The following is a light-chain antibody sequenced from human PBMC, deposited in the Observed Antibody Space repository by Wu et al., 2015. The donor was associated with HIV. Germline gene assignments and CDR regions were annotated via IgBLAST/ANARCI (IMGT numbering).Light chain of an antibody. Sequence: APRLLIYGCDSTRGHSVVPARFSGSGSGTEFTLTISSLQSEDFAVYYCQQYNSWPTFGQGTKVEIK. V-gene: IGKV3-15*01. CDR3: QQYNSWPT. CDR2: GCDS. J-gene: IGKJ1*01.